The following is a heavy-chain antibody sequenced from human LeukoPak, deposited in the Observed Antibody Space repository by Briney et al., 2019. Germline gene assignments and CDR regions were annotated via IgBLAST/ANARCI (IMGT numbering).Heavy chain of an antibody. CDR3: ARRVTTAGAFDI. CDR1: GGSISSGGYS. Sequence: PSETLSLTCAVSGGSISSGGYSWSWIRQPPGKDLEWIGYIYHSGSTYYNPSLKSRVTISVDRSKNQFSLKLSSVTAADTAVYYCARRVTTAGAFDIWGQGTTVTVSS. J-gene: IGHJ3*02. CDR2: IYHSGST. D-gene: IGHD3-3*01. V-gene: IGHV4-30-2*01.